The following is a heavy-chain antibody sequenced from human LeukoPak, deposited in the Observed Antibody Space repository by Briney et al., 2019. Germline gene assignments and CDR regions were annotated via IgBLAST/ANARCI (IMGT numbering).Heavy chain of an antibody. D-gene: IGHD1-26*01. Sequence: TPSETLSLTCTVSGGSISSYYWSWIRQPPGKGLEWIGYIYYSGSTNYNPSLKSRVTISVDTSKNQFSLKLSSVTAADTAVYYCARRYSGSSYDAFDIWGHGTMVTVSS. V-gene: IGHV4-59*01. J-gene: IGHJ3*02. CDR2: IYYSGST. CDR3: ARRYSGSSYDAFDI. CDR1: GGSISSYY.